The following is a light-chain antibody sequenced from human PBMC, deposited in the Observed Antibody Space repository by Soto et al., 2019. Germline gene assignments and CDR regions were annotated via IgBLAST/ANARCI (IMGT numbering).Light chain of an antibody. CDR3: QQYGSSSWT. CDR1: QSVTTNY. J-gene: IGKJ1*01. CDR2: GAS. V-gene: IGKV3-20*01. Sequence: EIGLTQSPGTLSLSPGERATRSCRASQSVTTNYLAWYQQKPGQAPRLLISGASSRASGIPDRFSGSGSGTDFTLTINRLEPEDFAVYFCQQYGSSSWTFGQGTKVEIK.